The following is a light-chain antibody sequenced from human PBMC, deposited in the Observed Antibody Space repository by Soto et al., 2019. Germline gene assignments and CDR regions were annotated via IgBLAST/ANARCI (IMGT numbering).Light chain of an antibody. CDR2: AAS. CDR3: QKSYSTLSIT. J-gene: IGKJ5*01. Sequence: DIQMTQSPSSLSASVGDRVTLTCRASQSISSYLNWYQQKPGKAPKLLIHAASSLQSGVPSRFSGSGSGTDFTLTIRSLQPEDLATYYCQKSYSTLSITVGQGKRLEIK. V-gene: IGKV1-39*01. CDR1: QSISSY.